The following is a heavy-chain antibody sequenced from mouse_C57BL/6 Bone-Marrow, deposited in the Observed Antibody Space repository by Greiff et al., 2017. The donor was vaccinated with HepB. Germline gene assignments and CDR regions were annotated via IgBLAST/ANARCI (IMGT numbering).Heavy chain of an antibody. CDR2: IDPSDSYT. V-gene: IGHV1-69*01. D-gene: IGHD1-1*01. Sequence: QVQLKQPGAELVMPGASVKLSCKASGYTFTSYWIPWVKQRPGQGLEWIGEIDPSDSYTNYNQKFKSKSTLTVDKSSSTAYMQLSSLTSEDSAVYYCARGRGSSYYAMDYWGQGTSVTVSS. CDR1: GYTFTSYW. J-gene: IGHJ4*01. CDR3: ARGRGSSYYAMDY.